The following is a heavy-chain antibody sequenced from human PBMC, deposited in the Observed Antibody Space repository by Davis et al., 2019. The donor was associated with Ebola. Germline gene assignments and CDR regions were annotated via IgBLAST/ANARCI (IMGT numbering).Heavy chain of an antibody. CDR1: GFTFSSYW. V-gene: IGHV3-7*01. CDR3: AKQTHSSGWYARYYFDY. CDR2: IKQDGSEK. J-gene: IGHJ4*02. D-gene: IGHD6-19*01. Sequence: PGGSLRLSCAASGFTFSSYWMSWVRQAPGKGLEWVANIKQDGSEKYYVDSVKGRFTISRDNAKNSLYLQMNSLRAEDTAVYYCAKQTHSSGWYARYYFDYWGQGTLVTVSS.